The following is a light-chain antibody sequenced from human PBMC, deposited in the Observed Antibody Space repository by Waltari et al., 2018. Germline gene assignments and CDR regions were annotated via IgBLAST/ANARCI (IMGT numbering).Light chain of an antibody. CDR1: SSNIGRNS. Sequence: QSVLTQPPSASGPPGQRVSFSCSGTSSNIGRNSVNSYQHLPGTAPKLLIHTNNQRPSGVPDRFSGSKSGTSASLAISGLRSEDEADYFCAAWDDSLDVWVFGGGTKLTVL. CDR3: AAWDDSLDVWV. CDR2: TNN. V-gene: IGLV1-44*01. J-gene: IGLJ3*02.